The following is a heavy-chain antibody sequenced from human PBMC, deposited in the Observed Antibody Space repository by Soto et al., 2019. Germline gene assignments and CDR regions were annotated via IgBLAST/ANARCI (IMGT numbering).Heavy chain of an antibody. J-gene: IGHJ4*02. V-gene: IGHV3-23*01. CDR2: MSGGSDAT. Sequence: PGGSLRPACAASGFAFGDRLMTWVRHAPGNGREWTAGMSGGSDATYYEHSVRGRFTLTRDKSKTTLYLQMNILTAEDTAVYYCAKEKVDYDGTSRLVDSWGQGALVTVSS. CDR3: AKEKVDYDGTSRLVDS. CDR1: GFAFGDRL. D-gene: IGHD3-16*01.